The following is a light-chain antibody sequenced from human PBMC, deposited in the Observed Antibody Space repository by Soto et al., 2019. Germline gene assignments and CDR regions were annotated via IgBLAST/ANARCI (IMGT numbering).Light chain of an antibody. CDR1: QSVFYISNNKNY. Sequence: DIVMTQSPDSLAVSLGERATINCKSSQSVFYISNNKNYLAWYQQRPGQPPKLLIYGASTRDSGVPDRFSGSGSGTDFTLTISSLQAEDVAVYYCQQYYGALTFGGGTKVEIK. CDR2: GAS. J-gene: IGKJ4*01. V-gene: IGKV4-1*01. CDR3: QQYYGALT.